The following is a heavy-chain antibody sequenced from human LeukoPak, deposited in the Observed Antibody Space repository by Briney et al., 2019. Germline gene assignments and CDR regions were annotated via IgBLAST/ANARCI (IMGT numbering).Heavy chain of an antibody. CDR1: GGTFSSYA. CDR3: ARTDYHYDSSGYFGY. V-gene: IGHV1-69*04. CDR2: IIPILGIA. Sequence: ASVKVSCKASGGTFSSYAISWVRQAPGQGLEWMGRIIPILGIANYAQKFQGRVTITADKSTSTAYMELSSLRSEDTAVYYCARTDYHYDSSGYFGYWGQGTLVTVSS. D-gene: IGHD3-22*01. J-gene: IGHJ4*02.